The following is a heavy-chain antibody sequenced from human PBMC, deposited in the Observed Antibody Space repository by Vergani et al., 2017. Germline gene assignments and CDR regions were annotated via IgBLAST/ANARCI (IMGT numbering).Heavy chain of an antibody. Sequence: QVQLVESGGGVVQPGRSLRHSCAASGFTFSSYGMHWVRQAPGKGLEWVAVISYDGSNKYYADSVKGRFTISRDNSKNTLYLQMNSLRAEDTAVYYCAKDGGEYSGSYRGIFDYWGQGTLVTVSS. J-gene: IGHJ4*02. CDR1: GFTFSSYG. CDR3: AKDGGEYSGSYRGIFDY. D-gene: IGHD1-26*01. CDR2: ISYDGSNK. V-gene: IGHV3-30*18.